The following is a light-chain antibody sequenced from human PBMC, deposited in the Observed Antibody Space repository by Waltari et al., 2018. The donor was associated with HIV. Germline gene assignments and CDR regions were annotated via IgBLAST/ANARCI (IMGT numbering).Light chain of an antibody. CDR2: SAS. CDR1: QDISSH. Sequence: DIQLTQSPSFLSASVRDRVTITYRASQDISSHLAWYQQKPRKAPKLLIYSASTLESGVPSRFSGTRFGTEVTLTISSLQPEDFATYDCQQHVPYPSTFSPGTRLEI. J-gene: IGKJ5*01. CDR3: QQHVPYPST. V-gene: IGKV1-9*01.